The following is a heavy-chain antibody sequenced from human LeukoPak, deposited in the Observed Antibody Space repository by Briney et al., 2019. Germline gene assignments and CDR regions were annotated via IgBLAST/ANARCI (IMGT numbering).Heavy chain of an antibody. Sequence: PGGSLRLSCAASGFTFSSYGMSWVRQAPGKGLEWVGRIKSKTDGGTTDYAAPVKGRFTISRDDSKNTLYLQMNSLKTEDTAVYYCTTRDYYDSSGPFDYWGQGTLVTVSS. D-gene: IGHD3-22*01. CDR3: TTRDYYDSSGPFDY. CDR1: GFTFSSYG. V-gene: IGHV3-15*01. J-gene: IGHJ4*02. CDR2: IKSKTDGGTT.